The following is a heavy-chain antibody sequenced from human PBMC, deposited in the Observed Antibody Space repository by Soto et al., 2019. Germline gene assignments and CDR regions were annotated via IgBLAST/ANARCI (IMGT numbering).Heavy chain of an antibody. V-gene: IGHV1-2*04. J-gene: IGHJ6*02. Sequence: GASVKVSCKASGYTFTGYYMHWVRQAPGQGLEWMGWINPNSGGTNYAQKFQGWVTMTRDTSISTAYMELSRLRSDDTAVYYCARDAFGYVKSTYYYYGMDVWGQGTTVTVSS. CDR1: GYTFTGYY. D-gene: IGHD3-16*01. CDR2: INPNSGGT. CDR3: ARDAFGYVKSTYYYYGMDV.